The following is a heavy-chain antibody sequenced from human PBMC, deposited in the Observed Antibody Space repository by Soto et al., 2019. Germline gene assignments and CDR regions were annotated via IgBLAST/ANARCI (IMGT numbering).Heavy chain of an antibody. J-gene: IGHJ4*02. V-gene: IGHV3-23*01. CDR3: ARRSSGWYFDY. Sequence: PGGSLRLSCAASGFSFSSYAMNWVRQAPGKGLEWVSVISGSGDSTYYADSVKGRSTISRDNSKNTLYLQMISLRAEDTAVYYCARRSSGWYFDYWGQGTLVTVSS. CDR1: GFSFSSYA. CDR2: ISGSGDST. D-gene: IGHD6-19*01.